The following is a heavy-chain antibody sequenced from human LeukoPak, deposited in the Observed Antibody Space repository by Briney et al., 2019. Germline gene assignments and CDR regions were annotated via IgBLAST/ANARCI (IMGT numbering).Heavy chain of an antibody. CDR3: AREVDSSGYYSYFQH. D-gene: IGHD3-22*01. Sequence: GGSLRLSCAASGFTFISYGMHWVRPAPGKGLEWVAVIWYDGSNKYYADSVKGRFTISRDNSKHTLYLQMNSLRAEDTAVYYCAREVDSSGYYSYFQHWGQGTLVTVSS. CDR2: IWYDGSNK. J-gene: IGHJ1*01. CDR1: GFTFISYG. V-gene: IGHV3-33*01.